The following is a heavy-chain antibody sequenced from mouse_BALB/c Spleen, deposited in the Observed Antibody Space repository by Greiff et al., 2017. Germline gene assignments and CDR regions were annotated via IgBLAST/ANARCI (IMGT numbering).Heavy chain of an antibody. J-gene: IGHJ2*01. D-gene: IGHD2-1*01. CDR1: GFNITDYY. CDR2: IDPENGDT. CDR3: NAWGGNYFPFDY. V-gene: IGHV14-4*02. Sequence: VQLQQSGAELVRSGASVKLSCTASGFNITDYYMHWVKQRPEQGLEWIGWIDPENGDTEYAPKFQGKATMTADTSSNTAYLQLSSLTSEDTDVYYCNAWGGNYFPFDYWGQGTTLTVSS.